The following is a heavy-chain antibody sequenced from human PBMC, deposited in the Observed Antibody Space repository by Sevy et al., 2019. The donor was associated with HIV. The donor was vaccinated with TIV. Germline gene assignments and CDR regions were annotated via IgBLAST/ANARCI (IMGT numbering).Heavy chain of an antibody. CDR1: GFTFNTYS. D-gene: IGHD3-9*01. J-gene: IGHJ6*02. CDR3: ARVYYDTFTANYRGYKYYGMDV. V-gene: IGHV3-30*01. CDR2: ISHDGKTK. Sequence: GGSLRLSCAASGFTFNTYSIHWVRQAPGKGLEWVAIISHDGKTKYYADSVKGRFTISRDNSKNTLYLQMDSLRAADTAVYYCARVYYDTFTANYRGYKYYGMDVWGQGTTVTVSS.